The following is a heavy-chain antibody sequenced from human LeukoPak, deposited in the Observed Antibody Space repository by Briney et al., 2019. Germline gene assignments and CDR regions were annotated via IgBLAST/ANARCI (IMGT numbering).Heavy chain of an antibody. Sequence: GASVKVSCKASGYTFTYRYLHWVRQAPGQALEWMGWITPFNGNTNYAQKFQDRVTITRDRSMSTAYMELSSLRSEDTAMYYCVVVVAADAFDIWGQGTMVTVSS. D-gene: IGHD2-15*01. CDR3: VVVVAADAFDI. CDR2: ITPFNGNT. CDR1: GYTFTYRY. V-gene: IGHV1-45*02. J-gene: IGHJ3*02.